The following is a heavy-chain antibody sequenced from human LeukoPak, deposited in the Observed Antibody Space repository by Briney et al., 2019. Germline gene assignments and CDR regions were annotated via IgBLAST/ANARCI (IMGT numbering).Heavy chain of an antibody. CDR1: GFTFDHYA. D-gene: IGHD2-2*01. Sequence: PGGSLRLSCAASGFTFDHYAMSWVRQAPGKGLEWVSGINWSGGSTGYADSVKGRFTISRDNAKNSLSLQMNSLRAEDTALYHCARGKSSSTGAQPDYWGQGTLVTVSS. CDR2: INWSGGST. V-gene: IGHV3-20*01. CDR3: ARGKSSSTGAQPDY. J-gene: IGHJ4*02.